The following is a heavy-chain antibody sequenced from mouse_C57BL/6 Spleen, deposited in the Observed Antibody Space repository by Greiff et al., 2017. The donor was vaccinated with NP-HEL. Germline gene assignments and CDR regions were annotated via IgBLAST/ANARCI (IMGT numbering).Heavy chain of an antibody. CDR3: ARSRTTVPSPLFDY. Sequence: QVQLQQPGAELVKPGASVKMSCKASGYTFTSYWITWVKQRPGQGLEWIGDIYPGSGSTNYNEKFKSKATLTVDTSSSTAYMQLSSLTSEYSAVYYCARSRTTVPSPLFDYWGQGTTLTVSS. D-gene: IGHD1-1*01. CDR1: GYTFTSYW. V-gene: IGHV1-55*01. CDR2: IYPGSGST. J-gene: IGHJ2*01.